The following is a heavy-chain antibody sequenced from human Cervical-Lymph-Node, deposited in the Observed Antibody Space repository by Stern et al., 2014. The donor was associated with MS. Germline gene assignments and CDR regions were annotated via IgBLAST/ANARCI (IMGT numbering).Heavy chain of an antibody. J-gene: IGHJ4*02. CDR3: AKKSVGTTGTTTAFDY. CDR1: GFTFSNYG. CDR2: ISYDADFK. V-gene: IGHV3-30*18. Sequence: VHLVESGGGVVQPGTSLRLSCAVSGFTFSNYGMHWVRQAPGKGLEWVAVISYDADFKFYADSVKGRFTISRDTPKNTMYLQLNSLKVEDTAVYFCAKKSVGTTGTTTAFDYWGQGTLVTVSS. D-gene: IGHD1-1*01.